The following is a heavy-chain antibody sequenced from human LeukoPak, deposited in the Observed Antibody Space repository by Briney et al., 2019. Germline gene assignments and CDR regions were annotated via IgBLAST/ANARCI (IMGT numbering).Heavy chain of an antibody. V-gene: IGHV3-53*01. CDR2: IYTGDRT. CDR1: GFTVSSNNNY. CDR3: ARSRDSSGWYPFQH. D-gene: IGHD6-19*01. Sequence: GGSLRLSCAASGFTVSSNNNYMSWVRQAPGEGPEWVSVIYTGDRTDYADFVKGRFTISRDNSKNTLYLQMNSLRAEDTAVYYCARSRDSSGWYPFQHWGQGTLVTVSS. J-gene: IGHJ1*01.